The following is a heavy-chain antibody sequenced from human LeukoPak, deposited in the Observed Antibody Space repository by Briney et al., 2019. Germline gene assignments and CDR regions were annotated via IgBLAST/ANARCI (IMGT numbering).Heavy chain of an antibody. J-gene: IGHJ5*02. CDR3: ARDRERGQNWFDP. CDR1: GYTFTGYY. CDR2: INPNSGGT. D-gene: IGHD1-1*01. V-gene: IGHV1-2*02. Sequence: ASVKVSCKASGYTFTGYYMHWVRQAPGQGLEWMGWINPNSGGTNYAQKFQGRVTMTRDTSISTAYMELSRLRSDDTAVYYCARDRERGQNWFDPWGQGTLVTVSS.